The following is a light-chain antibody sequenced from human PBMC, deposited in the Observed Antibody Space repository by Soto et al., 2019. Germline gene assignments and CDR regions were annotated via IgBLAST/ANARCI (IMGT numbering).Light chain of an antibody. J-gene: IGKJ2*01. CDR2: KIS. CDR1: QSLVHSDGNTY. Sequence: IVLTQTQLSSPVTLGQPASISCRSNQSLVHSDGNTYLNWLQQRTGQPPRLLIYKISNRLSGVPDRFSGSGAVTDFTLTISWVEAEDVGVYYCMQATQFRPYTFGQVTKLEIK. V-gene: IGKV2-24*01. CDR3: MQATQFRPYT.